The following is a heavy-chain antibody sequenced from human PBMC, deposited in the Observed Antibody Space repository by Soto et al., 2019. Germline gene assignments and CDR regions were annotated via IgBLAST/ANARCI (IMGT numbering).Heavy chain of an antibody. V-gene: IGHV1-2*06. CDR3: ARGYCSSSGCSHYFDY. Sequence: QVQLVQSGAEVKKPGASVKVSCKASGYTFPGNYMHWVRQAPGQGLEWMALINPTTGGPNYAQKFQGRVTRTWDTSISTAYMELSRLRSADTAIYYCARGYCSSSGCSHYFDYWGQGTLVTVSS. CDR1: GYTFPGNY. D-gene: IGHD2-2*01. CDR2: INPTTGGP. J-gene: IGHJ4*02.